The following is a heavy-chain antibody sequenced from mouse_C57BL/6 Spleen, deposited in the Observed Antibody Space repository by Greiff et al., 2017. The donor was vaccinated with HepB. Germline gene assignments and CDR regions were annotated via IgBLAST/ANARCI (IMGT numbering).Heavy chain of an antibody. Sequence: QVQLQQSGAELVKPGASVKISCKASGYAFSSYWMNWVKQRPGKGLEWIGQIYPGDGDTNYNGKFKGKATLTADKSSSTAYMQRSSLTSEDSAVYFCARLNYYGSRYFDVWGTGTTVTVSS. CDR3: ARLNYYGSRYFDV. CDR2: IYPGDGDT. V-gene: IGHV1-80*01. D-gene: IGHD1-1*01. J-gene: IGHJ1*03. CDR1: GYAFSSYW.